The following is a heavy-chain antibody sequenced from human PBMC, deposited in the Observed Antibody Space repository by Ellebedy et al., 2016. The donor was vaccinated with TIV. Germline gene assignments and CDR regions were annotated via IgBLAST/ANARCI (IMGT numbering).Heavy chain of an antibody. V-gene: IGHV1-69*13. CDR1: GYTFTGYY. CDR2: IIPIFHTT. D-gene: IGHD4-17*01. Sequence: AASVKVSCKASGYTFTGYYMHWVRQAPGQGLEWMGAIIPIFHTTNYAQKFQGRVTITADESTSTAYMDLSSLRSEDTAVYFCARAESVTTADWFDPWGQGTLVTVSA. J-gene: IGHJ5*02. CDR3: ARAESVTTADWFDP.